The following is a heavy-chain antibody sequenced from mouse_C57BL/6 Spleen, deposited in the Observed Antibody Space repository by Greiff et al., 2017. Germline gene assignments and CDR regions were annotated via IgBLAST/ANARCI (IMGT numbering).Heavy chain of an antibody. CDR3: ARGDGYQGFAY. J-gene: IGHJ3*01. CDR2: INPSTGGT. Sequence: EVKLQQSGPELVKPGASVKISCKASGYSFTGYYMNWVKQSPGKSLEWIGEINPSTGGTTYNQKFKAKATLTVDKSSSTAYMQLKSLTSEDSAVYYCARGDGYQGFAYWGQGTLVTVSA. CDR1: GYSFTGYY. D-gene: IGHD2-3*01. V-gene: IGHV1-42*01.